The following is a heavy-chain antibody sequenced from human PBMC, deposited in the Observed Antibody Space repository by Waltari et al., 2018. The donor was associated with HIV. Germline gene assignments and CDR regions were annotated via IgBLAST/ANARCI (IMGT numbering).Heavy chain of an antibody. J-gene: IGHJ5*02. Sequence: EVQLLESGGGLVQPGGSLRLSCAASGFTFSSYAMSWVRQAPGKGLGWVSAISGSGGSTSDAASVKGRFTIARDNSKNTLYLQRNSLRSEDTAVYYCAKRNEYSSSSEVNWFDPWGQGTLVTVSS. D-gene: IGHD6-6*01. CDR2: ISGSGGST. V-gene: IGHV3-23*01. CDR1: GFTFSSYA. CDR3: AKRNEYSSSSEVNWFDP.